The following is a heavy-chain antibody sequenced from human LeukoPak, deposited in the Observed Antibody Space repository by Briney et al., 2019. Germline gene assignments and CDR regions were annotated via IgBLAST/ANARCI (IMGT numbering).Heavy chain of an antibody. J-gene: IGHJ5*02. V-gene: IGHV4-61*02. D-gene: IGHD2-21*02. CDR3: SRVYCGGDCYQFDP. CDR2: IYTSGST. Sequence: SETLSLTCTVSGGSISSGSYYWNWIRQPAGKGLEWTGRIYTSGSTNYNPSLKSRVTISVDTSKNQFSLKLSSVTAADTAVYYCSRVYCGGDCYQFDPWGQGTLVTVSS. CDR1: GGSISSGSYY.